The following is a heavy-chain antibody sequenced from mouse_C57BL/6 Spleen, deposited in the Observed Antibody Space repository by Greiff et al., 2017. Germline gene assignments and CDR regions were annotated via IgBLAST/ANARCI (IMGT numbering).Heavy chain of an antibody. CDR1: GYTFTSYT. J-gene: IGHJ4*01. D-gene: IGHD2-4*01. CDR2: INPSSGYT. Sequence: VKVVESGAELARPGASVKMSCKASGYTFTSYTMHWVKQRPGQGLEWIGYINPSSGYTKYNQKFKDKATLTADKSSSTAYMQLSSLTSEDSAVYYCARSGDYDEDYYAMDYWGQGTSVTVSS. CDR3: ARSGDYDEDYYAMDY. V-gene: IGHV1-4*01.